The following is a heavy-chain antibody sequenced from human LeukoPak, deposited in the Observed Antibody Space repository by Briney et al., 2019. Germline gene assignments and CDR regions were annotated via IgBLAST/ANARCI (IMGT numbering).Heavy chain of an antibody. J-gene: IGHJ5*02. CDR3: AKAPTSSTWLLKAHYNWFDP. CDR2: ISGSGGST. Sequence: QPGGSLRLSCAASGFTFSSYAMSWVRQAPGKGLEWVSAISGSGGSTYYADSVKGRFTISRDNSKNTLYLQMNSLRAEDTAVYYCAKAPTSSTWLLKAHYNWFDPWGQGTLVTVSS. CDR1: GFTFSSYA. V-gene: IGHV3-23*01. D-gene: IGHD3-22*01.